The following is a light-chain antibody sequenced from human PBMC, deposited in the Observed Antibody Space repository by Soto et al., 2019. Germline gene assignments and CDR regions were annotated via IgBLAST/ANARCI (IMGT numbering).Light chain of an antibody. Sequence: QSVLTQPPSVSAAPGQKVTISCSGSSSNIGGNSVSWYQQLPGTAPKLLIYADNKRPSGIPDRFSGSKSGTSATLGITGFQTGDEADYYCVSWDRSLSAYVFRTGTTVTVL. CDR3: VSWDRSLSAYV. CDR1: SSNIGGNS. V-gene: IGLV1-51*01. J-gene: IGLJ1*01. CDR2: ADN.